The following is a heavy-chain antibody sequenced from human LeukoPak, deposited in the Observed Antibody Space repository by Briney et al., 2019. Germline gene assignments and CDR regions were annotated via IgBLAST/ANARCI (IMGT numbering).Heavy chain of an antibody. Sequence: ASVKVSCKASGYTFTGYYMHWVRQAPGQGLEWMGWINPNSGGTNYAQKFQGWVTMTRDTSISTAYMELSRLRSDDTAVYYCARALPAPHGRGVMFSYGMDVWGQGTTVTVSS. CDR3: ARALPAPHGRGVMFSYGMDV. D-gene: IGHD3-10*01. CDR2: INPNSGGT. CDR1: GYTFTGYY. V-gene: IGHV1-2*04. J-gene: IGHJ6*02.